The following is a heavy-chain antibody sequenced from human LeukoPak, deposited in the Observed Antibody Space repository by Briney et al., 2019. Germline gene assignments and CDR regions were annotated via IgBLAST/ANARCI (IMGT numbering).Heavy chain of an antibody. J-gene: IGHJ4*02. CDR1: GFTLSSRG. CDR2: IRYDGSNK. CDR3: AKDWGEVALVDN. Sequence: PGGSLRLSCAASGFTLSSRGMHWARQAPGQGLEWVAFIRYDGSNKYYADSVKGRFTISRDNSKNTLYLQMNSLRSDDTAVYYCAKDWGEVALVDNWGQGTLVTVSS. D-gene: IGHD5-24*01. V-gene: IGHV3-30*02.